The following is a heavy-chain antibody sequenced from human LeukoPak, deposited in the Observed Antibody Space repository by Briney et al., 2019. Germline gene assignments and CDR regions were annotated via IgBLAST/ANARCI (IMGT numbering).Heavy chain of an antibody. V-gene: IGHV3-21*04. Sequence: GGSLRLSCAASGFTFSSYSMNWVRQAPGKGLEWVSSISSSSSYIYYADSVKGRFTISRDNAKNSLYLQMNSLRAEDTAVYYCAREKIGWFGESHSYYFDYWGQGTLVTVSS. CDR2: ISSSSSYI. CDR3: AREKIGWFGESHSYYFDY. D-gene: IGHD3-10*01. CDR1: GFTFSSYS. J-gene: IGHJ4*02.